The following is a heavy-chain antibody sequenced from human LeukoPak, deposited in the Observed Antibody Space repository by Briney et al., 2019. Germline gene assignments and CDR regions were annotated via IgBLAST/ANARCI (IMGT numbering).Heavy chain of an antibody. J-gene: IGHJ4*02. D-gene: IGHD3-22*01. CDR1: GFTFQNYA. CDR3: AKAMNTYHYDTSGYYFEY. V-gene: IGHV3-9*01. Sequence: GGSLRLSCAASGFTFQNYAMHWVRLAPGKGLEWVAGINWNSDSKGYGDSVKGRFTVSRDNAKNSLYLQMNSLRADGTAFYYCAKAMNTYHYDTSGYYFEYWGQGTLVTVSS. CDR2: INWNSDSK.